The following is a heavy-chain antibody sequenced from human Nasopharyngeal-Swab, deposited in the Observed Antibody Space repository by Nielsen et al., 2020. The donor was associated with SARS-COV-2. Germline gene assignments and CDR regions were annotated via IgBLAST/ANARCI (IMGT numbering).Heavy chain of an antibody. CDR2: IYSRGET. J-gene: IGHJ5*02. D-gene: IGHD6-13*01. V-gene: IGHV3-53*01. CDR3: AREHRGGLTWEIAAAGNSWFDP. Sequence: VRQAPGKGLEWVAVIYSRGETHYTDSVRGRFTISRDNSKNMVNLQLNSLRAEDTAVYYCAREHRGGLTWEIAAAGNSWFDPWGQGTLVTVSS.